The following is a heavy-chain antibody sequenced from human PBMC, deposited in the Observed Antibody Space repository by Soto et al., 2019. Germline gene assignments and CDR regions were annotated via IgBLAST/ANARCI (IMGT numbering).Heavy chain of an antibody. D-gene: IGHD1-1*01. Sequence: LKISCKGSGYRFINFWIGWLRQVPGKGLEWMGIVYAGDSDTKYSPSFQGQVTISVDKSISTAYLEWSSLKASDTAVYYCARRKYNWNDEEFDYLGQGTLVTVSS. V-gene: IGHV5-51*01. CDR3: ARRKYNWNDEEFDY. CDR1: GYRFINFW. CDR2: VYAGDSDT. J-gene: IGHJ4*02.